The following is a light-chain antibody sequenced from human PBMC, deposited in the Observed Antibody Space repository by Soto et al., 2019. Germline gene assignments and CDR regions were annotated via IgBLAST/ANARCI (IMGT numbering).Light chain of an antibody. Sequence: DIQMTQSPSSLSASVGDRVTITCRASQSISSYLNWYQQKPGIAPKLLIFAASILQSGVPSRFSGSGSGTDFTLTISSLQPEDFATYYCQQSYSTPYTFGQGTKLEIK. CDR1: QSISSY. J-gene: IGKJ2*01. CDR2: AAS. CDR3: QQSYSTPYT. V-gene: IGKV1-39*01.